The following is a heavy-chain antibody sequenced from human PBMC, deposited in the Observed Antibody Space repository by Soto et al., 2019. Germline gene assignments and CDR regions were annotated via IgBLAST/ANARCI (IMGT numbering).Heavy chain of an antibody. CDR2: INHSGST. CDR3: ASPQGWYSPRLGDWFDP. V-gene: IGHV4-34*01. D-gene: IGHD6-19*01. J-gene: IGHJ5*02. Sequence: QVQLQQWGAGLLKPSETLSLTCAVYGGSFSGYYWSWIRQPPGKGLEWIGEINHSGSTNYHPSLKSRVTISVDTSKNQFSLKLSSGTAADTAVYYCASPQGWYSPRLGDWFDPWGQGTLVTVSS. CDR1: GGSFSGYY.